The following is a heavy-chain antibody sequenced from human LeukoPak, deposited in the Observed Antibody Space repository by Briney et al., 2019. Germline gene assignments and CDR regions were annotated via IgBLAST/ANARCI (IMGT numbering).Heavy chain of an antibody. V-gene: IGHV4-61*01. J-gene: IGHJ4*02. D-gene: IGHD3-10*01. CDR2: IYYSGST. CDR3: ARDNPLVWFGERTFDY. CDR1: GYSISNGYY. Sequence: PSETLSLTCTVSGYSISNGYYWSWIRQPPGKGLEWIGYIYYSGSTNYNPSLKSRVTISVDTSKNQFSLKLSSVTAADTAVYYCARDNPLVWFGERTFDYWGQGTLVTVSS.